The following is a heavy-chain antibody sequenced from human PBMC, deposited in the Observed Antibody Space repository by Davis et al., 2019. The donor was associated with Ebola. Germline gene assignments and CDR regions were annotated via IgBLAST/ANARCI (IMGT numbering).Heavy chain of an antibody. J-gene: IGHJ4*02. CDR3: AKGGDFDS. CDR2: TTSGESNK. V-gene: IGHV3-30*18. CDR1: GFTFSTYG. Sequence: PGGSLRLSCAASGFTFSTYGMNWVRQAPGKGLAWVAITTSGESNKYYADSVKGRFTISKDDSKNTLFLQMNSLRPEDTAVYFCAKGGDFDSWGQGTPVTVSS.